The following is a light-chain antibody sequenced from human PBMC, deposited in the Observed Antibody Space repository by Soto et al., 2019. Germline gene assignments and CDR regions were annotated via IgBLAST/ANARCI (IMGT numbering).Light chain of an antibody. V-gene: IGKV3-20*01. CDR2: GAS. CDR3: QLYGSSPKT. J-gene: IGKJ1*01. CDR1: QTISSNY. Sequence: EIVLTQSPGTLSLSPGERATLSCRATQTISSNYLAWYQQKPGQAPKLLIHGASTRATGIPDRFSGSGSGTDFTLTIRRLEPEDCAVYFCQLYGSSPKTFGQGTKVEV.